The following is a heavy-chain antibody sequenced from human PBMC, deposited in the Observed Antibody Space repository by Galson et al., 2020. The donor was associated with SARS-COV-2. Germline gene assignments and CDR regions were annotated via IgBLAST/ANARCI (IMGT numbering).Heavy chain of an antibody. V-gene: IGHV1-69*13. CDR2: IIPISGTA. J-gene: IGHJ6*03. D-gene: IGHD3-3*01. Sequence: SVKVSCKASGGTFSNYVITWVRQAPGQGLEWMGGIIPISGTANYAQKFQGRVTITADGSTSTVYMELSSLRSEDTAVYYCARGVYYDFWSGYPIPPLGDYYYMDVWGKGTTVTVSS. CDR1: GGTFSNYV. CDR3: ARGVYYDFWSGYPIPPLGDYYYMDV.